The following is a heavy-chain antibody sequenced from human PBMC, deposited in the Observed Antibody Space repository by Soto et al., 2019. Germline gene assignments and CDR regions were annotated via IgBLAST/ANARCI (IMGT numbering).Heavy chain of an antibody. J-gene: IGHJ5*02. Sequence: SETLSLTCSVSGVSVTSSSYYWGWIRQPPGKGLEWSGNIHYGGITYYNPSLKRRVAMSVDTSKNQFSLRLDSLTVADTAVYFCARFPVPDSRHSDFWSWGQGTRVGVAS. V-gene: IGHV4-39*01. CDR2: IHYGGIT. D-gene: IGHD3-3*01. CDR1: GVSVTSSSYY. CDR3: ARFPVPDSRHSDFWS.